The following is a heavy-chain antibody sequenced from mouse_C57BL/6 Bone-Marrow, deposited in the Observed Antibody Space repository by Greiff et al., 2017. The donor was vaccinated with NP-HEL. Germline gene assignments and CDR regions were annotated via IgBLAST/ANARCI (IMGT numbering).Heavy chain of an antibody. J-gene: IGHJ1*03. Sequence: VQLQQSGPELVKPGASVKISCKASGYAFSSSWMNWVKQRPGKGLEWIGRIYPGDGDTNYTGKFKGKATLTADKSSSTAYMQLSSLTSEDSAVYFCARNPHYYGSSYWYFDVWGTGTTVTVSS. CDR3: ARNPHYYGSSYWYFDV. D-gene: IGHD1-1*01. CDR2: IYPGDGDT. V-gene: IGHV1-82*01. CDR1: GYAFSSSW.